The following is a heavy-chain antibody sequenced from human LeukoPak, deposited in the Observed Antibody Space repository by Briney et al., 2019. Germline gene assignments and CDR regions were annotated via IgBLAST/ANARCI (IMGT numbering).Heavy chain of an antibody. D-gene: IGHD3-3*01. Sequence: ASVKVSCKASGYTFTSYGISWVRQAPGQGLEWMGWISAYNGNTNYAQKLRGRVTMTTDTSTSTAYMELRSLRSDDTAVYYYARGGSVMISSRVYFDYWGQGTLVTVSS. CDR1: GYTFTSYG. V-gene: IGHV1-18*01. J-gene: IGHJ4*02. CDR3: ARGGSVMISSRVYFDY. CDR2: ISAYNGNT.